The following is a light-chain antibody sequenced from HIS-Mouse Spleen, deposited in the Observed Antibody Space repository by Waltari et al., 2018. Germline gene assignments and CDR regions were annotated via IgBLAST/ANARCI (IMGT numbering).Light chain of an antibody. V-gene: IGLV3-21*02. CDR1: NIGRKS. Sequence: SYVLTQPPSVSVAPGQTARITCGGNNIGRKSVHWYQQKPGQAPVLVVYDDSDRPSGIPGRFSGSNSGTTATLTISGVEAGDEADYYCQVWDSSSDRVFGTGTKVTVL. CDR3: QVWDSSSDRV. CDR2: DDS. J-gene: IGLJ1*01.